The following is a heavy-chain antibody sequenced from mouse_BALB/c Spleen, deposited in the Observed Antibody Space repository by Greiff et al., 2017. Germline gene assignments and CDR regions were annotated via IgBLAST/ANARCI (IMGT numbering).Heavy chain of an antibody. J-gene: IGHJ1*01. D-gene: IGHD1-1*01. CDR2: INPSSGYT. V-gene: IGHV1-4*01. CDR3: ARYYYGSSSYWYFDV. Sequence: QVQLKESGAELARPGASVKMSCKASGYTFTSYTMHWVKQRPGQGLEWIGYINPSSGYTNYNQKFKDKATLTADKSSSTAYMQLSSLTSEDSAVYYCARYYYGSSSYWYFDVWGAGTTVTVSS. CDR1: GYTFTSYT.